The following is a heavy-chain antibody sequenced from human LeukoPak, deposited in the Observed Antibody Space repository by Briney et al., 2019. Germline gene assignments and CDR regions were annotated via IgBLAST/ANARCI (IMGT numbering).Heavy chain of an antibody. V-gene: IGHV3-48*04. CDR3: ARDRHGSDAFDI. CDR2: ISSSSSTI. J-gene: IGHJ3*02. CDR1: GFTFSSYS. D-gene: IGHD1-1*01. Sequence: GGSLRLSCAASGFTFSSYSMNWVRQAPGKGLEWVSYISSSSSTIYYADPVKGRFTISRDNAKNSLYLQMNSLRAEDTAVYYCARDRHGSDAFDIWGQGTMVTVSS.